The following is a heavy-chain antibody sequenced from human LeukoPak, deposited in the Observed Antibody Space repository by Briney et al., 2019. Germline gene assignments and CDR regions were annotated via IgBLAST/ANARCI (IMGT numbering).Heavy chain of an antibody. D-gene: IGHD3-22*01. J-gene: IGHJ4*02. CDR1: GGSFSGYY. V-gene: IGHV4-34*01. CDR2: INHSGST. CDR3: ARGQYYDSSGYFPLDY. Sequence: SETLSLTCAVYGGSFSGYYWSWLRQPPGKGLEWIGEINHSGSTNYNPSLKSRVTISVDTSKNQFSLKLSSVTAADTAVYYCARGQYYDSSGYFPLDYWGQGTLVTVSS.